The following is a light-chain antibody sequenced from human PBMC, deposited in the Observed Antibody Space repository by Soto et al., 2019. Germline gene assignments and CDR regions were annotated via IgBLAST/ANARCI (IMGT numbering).Light chain of an antibody. V-gene: IGLV3-21*02. CDR3: HVWDSNDDQI. CDR2: DDR. Sequence: SYELKQPPSVSVAPGQTARIPCRGKNIESKEVHWYQQKPGQAPVLVVSDDRDRPSGIPERFSGSNSGNTATLAISSVEAGDEADYYCHVWDSNDDQIFGGGTKVTVL. CDR1: NIESKE. J-gene: IGLJ2*01.